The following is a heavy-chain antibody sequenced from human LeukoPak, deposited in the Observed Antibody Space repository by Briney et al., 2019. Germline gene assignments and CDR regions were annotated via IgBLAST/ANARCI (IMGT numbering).Heavy chain of an antibody. D-gene: IGHD2-2*02. Sequence: SVKVSCKAYGGTFSSYAISWVRQAPGQGLEWMGGIIPIFGTANYAQKFQGRVTITADESTSTGYMELSSLRSEDTAVYYCARERGYCSSTSCYRDFDYWGQGTLVTVSS. CDR2: IIPIFGTA. J-gene: IGHJ4*02. CDR3: ARERGYCSSTSCYRDFDY. V-gene: IGHV1-69*01. CDR1: GGTFSSYA.